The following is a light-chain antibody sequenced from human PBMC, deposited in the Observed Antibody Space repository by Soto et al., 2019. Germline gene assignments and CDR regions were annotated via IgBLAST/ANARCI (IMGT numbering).Light chain of an antibody. J-gene: IGKJ2*01. CDR1: QSISTW. CDR3: QKYNSYPYT. CDR2: DAS. Sequence: DIQMTQSPSTVSASVGDAVTITCRASQSISTWLAWYQQKPGKAPNLLIYDASTLESGGPSGFSGSGSGTEFTITISSLQPDDSATYYCQKYNSYPYTFGQGTKLEIK. V-gene: IGKV1-5*01.